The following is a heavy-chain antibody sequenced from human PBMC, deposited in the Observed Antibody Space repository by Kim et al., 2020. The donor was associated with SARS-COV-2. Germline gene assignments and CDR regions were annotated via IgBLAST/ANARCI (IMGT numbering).Heavy chain of an antibody. CDR3: ARARITMIVVVQELDY. CDR1: GGSISSGDYY. D-gene: IGHD3-22*01. Sequence: SETLSLTCTVSGGSISSGDYYWSWIRQPTGKGLEWIGYIYYSGSTYYNPSLKSRVTISVDTSKNQFSLKLSSVTAADTAVYYCARARITMIVVVQELDYWGQGTLVTVSS. J-gene: IGHJ4*02. CDR2: IYYSGST. V-gene: IGHV4-30-4*01.